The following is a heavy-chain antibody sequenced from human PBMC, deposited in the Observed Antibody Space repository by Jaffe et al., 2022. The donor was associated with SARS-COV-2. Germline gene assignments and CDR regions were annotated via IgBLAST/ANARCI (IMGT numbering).Heavy chain of an antibody. J-gene: IGHJ4*02. V-gene: IGHV4-59*01. Sequence: QVRLQESGPGLVKPSETLSLTCIVSGGSINSYYWTWIRQAPGKGLEWIGYVFYSGNTNSNPSLRSRVIISLDTSKNQFSLKLSSVTAADTAVYYCARRVATRPMYGFDNWGQGALVTVSS. CDR2: VFYSGNT. CDR3: ARRVATRPMYGFDN. D-gene: IGHD5-12*01. CDR1: GGSINSYY.